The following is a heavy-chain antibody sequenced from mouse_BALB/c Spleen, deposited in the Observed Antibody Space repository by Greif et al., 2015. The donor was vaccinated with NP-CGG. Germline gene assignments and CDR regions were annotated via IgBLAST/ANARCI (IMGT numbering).Heavy chain of an antibody. V-gene: IGHV5-6-5*01. CDR2: ISSGGST. J-gene: IGHJ4*01. D-gene: IGHD2-1*01. CDR3: ASFYYGNYVYAMDY. CDR1: GFTFSSYA. Sequence: EVMLVESGGGLVKPGGSLKLSCAASGFTFSSYAMSWVRQTPEKRLEWVASISSGGSTYYPDSVKGRFTISRDNARNILYLQMSSLRSEDTATYYCASFYYGNYVYAMDYWGQGTSVTVSS.